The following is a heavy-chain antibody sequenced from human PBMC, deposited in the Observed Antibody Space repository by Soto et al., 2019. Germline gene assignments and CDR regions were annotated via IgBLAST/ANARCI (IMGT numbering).Heavy chain of an antibody. CDR2: IIPILGIA. CDR1: GGTFSSYT. Sequence: ASVKVSCKASGGTFSSYTISWVRQAPGQGLEWMGRIIPILGIANYAQKFQGRVTITADKSTSTAYMELSSLRSEDTAVYYCARGPPGVATISREYYFDYWGQGTLVTVSS. D-gene: IGHD5-12*01. V-gene: IGHV1-69*02. CDR3: ARGPPGVATISREYYFDY. J-gene: IGHJ4*02.